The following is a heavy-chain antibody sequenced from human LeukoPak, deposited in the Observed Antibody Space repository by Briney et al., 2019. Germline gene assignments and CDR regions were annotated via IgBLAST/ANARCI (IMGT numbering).Heavy chain of an antibody. CDR1: GGPISSYY. CDR3: ARDRSSGGGAFDI. J-gene: IGHJ3*02. V-gene: IGHV4-59*01. D-gene: IGHD6-19*01. CDR2: IYYSGST. Sequence: LETLSLTCTVSGGPISSYYWSWIRQPPGKGLEWIGYIYYSGSTNYNPSLKSRVTISVDTSKNQFSLKLSSVTAADTAVYYCARDRSSGGGAFDIWGQGTMVTVSS.